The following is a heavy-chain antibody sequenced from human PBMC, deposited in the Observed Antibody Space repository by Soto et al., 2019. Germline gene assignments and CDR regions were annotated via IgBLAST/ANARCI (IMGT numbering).Heavy chain of an antibody. CDR1: GFTFDDYA. V-gene: IGHV3-9*01. Sequence: EVQLVESGGGLVQPGRSLRLSCAASGFTFDDYAMHWVRQAPGKGLEWVSGISWNSGSIGYADSVKGRFTISRDNAKNSLYLQMNSLRAEDTALYYCVKDLTSYQAYYFDYWGQGTLVTVSS. J-gene: IGHJ4*02. CDR2: ISWNSGSI. CDR3: VKDLTSYQAYYFDY. D-gene: IGHD1-26*01.